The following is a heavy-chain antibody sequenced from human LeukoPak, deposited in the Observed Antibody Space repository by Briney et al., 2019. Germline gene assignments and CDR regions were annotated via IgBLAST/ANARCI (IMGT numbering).Heavy chain of an antibody. Sequence: PGGSLRLSCAASGFTFSSYSMNWVRQAPGKGLEWVSSISSSSSYIYYADSVKGRFTISRDNAKNSLYLQMNSLRAEDTAVYYCARDGGAAAGSRAHDAFDIWGQGTMVTVSS. J-gene: IGHJ3*02. D-gene: IGHD6-13*01. CDR1: GFTFSSYS. V-gene: IGHV3-21*01. CDR2: ISSSSSYI. CDR3: ARDGGAAAGSRAHDAFDI.